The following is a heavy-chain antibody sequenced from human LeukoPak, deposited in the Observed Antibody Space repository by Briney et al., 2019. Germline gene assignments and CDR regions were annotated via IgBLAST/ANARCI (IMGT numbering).Heavy chain of an antibody. CDR2: ISTSSSYI. V-gene: IGHV3-21*01. CDR1: GFTFSSHS. CDR3: AAVVDY. J-gene: IGHJ4*02. Sequence: GGSLRLSCAASGFTFSSHSMNWVRQAPGKGLEWVSSISTSSSYIYYAESVKGRFTISRDNANNSVYLQMNNLRAEDTAVYYCAAVVDYWGQGTLVTVSS.